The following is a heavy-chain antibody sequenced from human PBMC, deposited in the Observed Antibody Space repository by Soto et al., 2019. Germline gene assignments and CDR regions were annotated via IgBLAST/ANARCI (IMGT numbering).Heavy chain of an antibody. D-gene: IGHD3-22*01. CDR1: GFTFSSYS. CDR3: ARAAYYDDGSGDKREAYYYYYYLDF. Sequence: EVQLVESGGGLVKPGGSLRLSCAASGFTFSSYSMNWVRQAPGQGLEWVASISSSSSYIYYADSVQGRFTVSGGNAKNSLHVQMNSLGAEDTAVYYCARAAYYDDGSGDKREAYYYYYYLDFWGKGTTVTASS. V-gene: IGHV3-21*01. J-gene: IGHJ6*03. CDR2: ISSSSSYI.